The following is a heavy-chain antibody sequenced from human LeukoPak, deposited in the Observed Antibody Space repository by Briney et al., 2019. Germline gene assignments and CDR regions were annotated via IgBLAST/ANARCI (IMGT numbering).Heavy chain of an antibody. V-gene: IGHV3-30*02. CDR2: IRYDGSNK. J-gene: IGHJ3*02. CDR1: GFTFSSYG. CDR3: ARGRNYYDSSGYYYEGDAFDI. Sequence: GGSLRLSCAASGFTFSSYGMHWVRQAPGKGLEWVAFIRYDGSNKYYADSVKGRFTISRDNSKNTLYLQMNSLRAEDTAVYYCARGRNYYDSSGYYYEGDAFDIWGQGTMVTVS. D-gene: IGHD3-22*01.